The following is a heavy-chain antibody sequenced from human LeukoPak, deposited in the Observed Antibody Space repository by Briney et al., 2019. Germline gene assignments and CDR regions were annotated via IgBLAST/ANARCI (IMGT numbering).Heavy chain of an antibody. Sequence: PGGSLRLSCAASGFIFSDYYMTWIRQTPGKGLEWRSDISDSGSTINYADSVKGRLTISRDNAKKSLFLQMNSLRAEDTAVYYCAIYYDSSGSIDHWGQGTLVTVSS. CDR1: GFIFSDYY. J-gene: IGHJ4*02. V-gene: IGHV3-11*01. CDR2: ISDSGSTI. D-gene: IGHD3-22*01. CDR3: AIYYDSSGSIDH.